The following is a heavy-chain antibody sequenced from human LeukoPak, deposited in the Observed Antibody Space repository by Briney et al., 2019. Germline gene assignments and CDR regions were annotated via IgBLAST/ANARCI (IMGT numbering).Heavy chain of an antibody. CDR2: IYSSGST. V-gene: IGHV4-39*01. CDR1: GASINSGTYY. J-gene: IGHJ4*02. CDR3: ATRMYTNYGFDY. D-gene: IGHD4-11*01. Sequence: SETLSLTCTVSGASINSGTYYWGWIRQPPGKGLEWIGSIYSSGSTYYNPSLKSRVTISVDTSKNQFSPKLTSVPAADTAVYYCATRMYTNYGFDYWGQGTLVTVSS.